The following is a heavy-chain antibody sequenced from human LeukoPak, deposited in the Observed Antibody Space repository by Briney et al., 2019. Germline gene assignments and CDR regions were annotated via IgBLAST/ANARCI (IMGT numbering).Heavy chain of an antibody. J-gene: IGHJ4*02. Sequence: SETLSLTCTVSGGSISSYYWSWIRQPPGKGLEWIGYIYYSGSTNYNPSLKSRVTISVDTSKNQFSLKLSSVTAADTAVYYCARRGQLRYFDWLGSSFDYWGQGTLVTVSS. CDR2: IYYSGST. V-gene: IGHV4-59*12. CDR1: GGSISSYY. CDR3: ARRGQLRYFDWLGSSFDY. D-gene: IGHD3-9*01.